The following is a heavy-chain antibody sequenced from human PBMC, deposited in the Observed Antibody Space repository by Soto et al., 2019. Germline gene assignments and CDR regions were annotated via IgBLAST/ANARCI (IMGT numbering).Heavy chain of an antibody. J-gene: IGHJ5*02. CDR1: GGSLSSRGDY. V-gene: IGHV4-61*08. D-gene: IGHD6-6*01. Sequence: PADTLRLTYTVSGGSLSSRGDYWSWIRQPPGKGLEWIGHIFNGGHTNYNPSLKSRVSIEVDTSKNQFSLKVTSVTAADTAVYYCARDQRAARIWFDPWGQGTLVTVSS. CDR2: IFNGGHT. CDR3: ARDQRAARIWFDP.